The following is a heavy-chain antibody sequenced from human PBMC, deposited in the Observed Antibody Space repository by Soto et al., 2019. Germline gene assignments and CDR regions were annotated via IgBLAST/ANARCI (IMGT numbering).Heavy chain of an antibody. V-gene: IGHV4-34*01. D-gene: IGHD3-10*01. CDR3: AKGGGSLWS. J-gene: IGHJ5*02. CDR1: GGSFSNYY. Sequence: QVQLQQWGAGLLKPSETLSLTCAVYGGSFSNYYWTWIRQPPGKGLEWVGEIIQGGSANYNPSLKSRVTMSLDTSKNQFSLKLSSVTAADTAVYYCAKGGGSLWSWGQGILVTVSS. CDR2: IIQGGSA.